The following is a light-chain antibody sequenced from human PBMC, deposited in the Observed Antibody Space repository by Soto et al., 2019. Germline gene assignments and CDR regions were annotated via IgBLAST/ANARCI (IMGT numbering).Light chain of an antibody. CDR2: DAS. CDR3: QLYGASPKT. V-gene: IGKV3-20*01. Sequence: TNYLAWYQQKPGQAPRLLIFDASTRATGIPDRFTGSGSGTDFTLTISRLEPEDFAVYYCQLYGASPKTFGQGPRWIS. J-gene: IGKJ1*01. CDR1: TNY.